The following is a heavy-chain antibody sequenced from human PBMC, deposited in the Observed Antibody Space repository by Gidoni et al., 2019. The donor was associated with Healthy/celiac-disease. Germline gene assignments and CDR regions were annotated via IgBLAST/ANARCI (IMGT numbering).Heavy chain of an antibody. V-gene: IGHV3-33*01. D-gene: IGHD3-10*01. J-gene: IGHJ4*02. CDR2: IWYDGSNK. CDR3: ARDAYYGSGSYYSATHFDY. CDR1: GVTFSSYG. Sequence: QVQLVESGGGVVQPGRSLRLSCAASGVTFSSYGMHWVRQAPGKGLEWVAVIWYDGSNKYYADSVKGRFTISRDNSKNTLYLQMNSLRAEDTAVYYCARDAYYGSGSYYSATHFDYWGQGTLVTVSS.